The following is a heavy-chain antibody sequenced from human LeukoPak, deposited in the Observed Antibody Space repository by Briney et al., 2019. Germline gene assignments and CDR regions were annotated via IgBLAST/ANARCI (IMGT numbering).Heavy chain of an antibody. CDR3: ARGGFYCGDDCYVDY. J-gene: IGHJ4*02. V-gene: IGHV4-34*01. D-gene: IGHD2-21*02. CDR1: GGSLSYYY. CDR2: INRSEST. Sequence: SETLSLTCAVYGGSLSYYYWSWIRQPPEKGLEWIGEINRSESTNYNPSLKSRVSISVDTSKNQFSLKLSSVTAADTAVYYCARGGFYCGDDCYVDYWGQGTLVTVSS.